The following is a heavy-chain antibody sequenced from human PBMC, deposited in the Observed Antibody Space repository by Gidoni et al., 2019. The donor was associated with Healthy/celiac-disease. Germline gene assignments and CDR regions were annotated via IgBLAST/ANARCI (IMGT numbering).Heavy chain of an antibody. D-gene: IGHD5-12*01. CDR1: GLPFSSYS. CDR2: ISGSGVST. J-gene: IGHJ3*02. CDR3: AKGGLPSRGAFDI. V-gene: IGHV3-23*01. Sequence: EVQLFESGGGLVKPGGSLRLSCDASGLPFSSYSMSGVRQAPGKGLEWVSAISGSGVSTYYADSVKGRFTISRDNSKNTLYLQMNSLRAEDTAVYYCAKGGLPSRGAFDIWGQGTMVTVSS.